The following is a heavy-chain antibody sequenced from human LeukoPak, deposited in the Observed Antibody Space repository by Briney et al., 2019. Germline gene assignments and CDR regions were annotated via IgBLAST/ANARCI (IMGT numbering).Heavy chain of an antibody. CDR2: ISYDGSNK. CDR1: GFTFSSYG. V-gene: IGHV3-30*03. Sequence: GGSLRLSCAASGFTFSSYGMHWVRQAPGKGLEWVAVISYDGSNKYYADSVKGRFTISRDNSKNTPYLQMNSLRAEDTAVYYCARAAKLLDYWGQGTLVTVSS. D-gene: IGHD1-26*01. CDR3: ARAAKLLDY. J-gene: IGHJ4*02.